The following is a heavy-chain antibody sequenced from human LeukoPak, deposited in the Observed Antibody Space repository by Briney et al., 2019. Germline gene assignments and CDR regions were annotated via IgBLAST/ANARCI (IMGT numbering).Heavy chain of an antibody. Sequence: GGTLRLSCAASGFTFSSYGMSWVRQAPGKGLEWVSAISGSGGSTYYADSVKGRFTISRDNAKNSLYLQMNSLRAEDTAVYYCARGSQEISGNQVDYWGQGTLVTVSS. CDR2: ISGSGGST. CDR3: ARGSQEISGNQVDY. CDR1: GFTFSSYG. V-gene: IGHV3-23*01. D-gene: IGHD3-10*01. J-gene: IGHJ4*02.